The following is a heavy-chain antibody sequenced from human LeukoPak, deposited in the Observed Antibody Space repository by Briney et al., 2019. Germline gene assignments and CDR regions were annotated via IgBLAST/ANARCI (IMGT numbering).Heavy chain of an antibody. D-gene: IGHD5-18*01. CDR1: GGSFSGYY. CDR3: ARGKVDTAMVNFDY. Sequence: SETLSLTCAVYGGSFSGYYWSWIRQPPGKELEWIGEINHSGSTNYNPSLKSRVTISVDTSKSQFSLKLSSVTAADTAVYYCARGKVDTAMVNFDYWGQGTLVTVSS. J-gene: IGHJ4*02. V-gene: IGHV4-34*01. CDR2: INHSGST.